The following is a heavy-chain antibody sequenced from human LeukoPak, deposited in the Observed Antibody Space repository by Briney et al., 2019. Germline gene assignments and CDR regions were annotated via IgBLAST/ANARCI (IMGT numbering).Heavy chain of an antibody. Sequence: QPGRSLRLSCAASGFIFSSYWMSWVRQAPGKGLEWVANIKQDGSEKYYVDSVKGRFTISRDNAKNSLYLQMNSLRAEDTAVYYCARVGYYDSSGYGFDYWGQGTLVTISS. CDR1: GFIFSSYW. V-gene: IGHV3-7*01. D-gene: IGHD3-22*01. J-gene: IGHJ4*02. CDR3: ARVGYYDSSGYGFDY. CDR2: IKQDGSEK.